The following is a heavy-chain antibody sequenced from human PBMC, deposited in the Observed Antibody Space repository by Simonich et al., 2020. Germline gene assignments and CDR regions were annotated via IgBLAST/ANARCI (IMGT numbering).Heavy chain of an antibody. CDR2: IYYRGST. V-gene: IGHV4-39*01. CDR3: ARHAGFAFDI. J-gene: IGHJ3*02. D-gene: IGHD6-13*01. CDR1: GGSISSSSYY. Sequence: QLQLQESGPGLVKPSETLSLTCTVSGGSISSSSYYWGWIRQPPGKGLEWIGSIYYRGSTYYNPSLKSRVTISVDTSKNQFSLKLSSVTAADTAGYYCARHAGFAFDIWGQGTMVTVSS.